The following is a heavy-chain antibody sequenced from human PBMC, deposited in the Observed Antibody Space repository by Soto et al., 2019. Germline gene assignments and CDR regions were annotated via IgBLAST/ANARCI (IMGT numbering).Heavy chain of an antibody. CDR2: ISSSSSYI. J-gene: IGHJ4*02. CDR3: ARALRGY. D-gene: IGHD3-10*01. Sequence: GGSLRLSCAASEFTFSNYAMSWVRQAPGKGLEWVSSISSSSSYIYYADSVKGRFTISRDNAKNSLYLQMNSLRAEDTAVYYCARALRGYWGQGTLVTVSS. V-gene: IGHV3-21*01. CDR1: EFTFSNYA.